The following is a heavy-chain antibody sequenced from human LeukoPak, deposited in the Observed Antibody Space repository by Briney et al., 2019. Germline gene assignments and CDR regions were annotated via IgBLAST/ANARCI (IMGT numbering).Heavy chain of an antibody. CDR3: ARARSGYYYYGMDV. Sequence: SETLSLTCAVYGGSFSGYYWSWIRQPPGKGLEWIGELNHSGSTNYNPSLKSRVTISVDTSKNQFSLKLSSVTAADTAVYYCARARSGYYYYGMDVWGKGTTVTVSS. V-gene: IGHV4-34*01. D-gene: IGHD3-10*01. J-gene: IGHJ6*04. CDR2: LNHSGST. CDR1: GGSFSGYY.